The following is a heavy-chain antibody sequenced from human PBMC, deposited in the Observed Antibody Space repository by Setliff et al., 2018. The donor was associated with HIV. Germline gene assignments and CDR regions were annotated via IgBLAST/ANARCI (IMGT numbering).Heavy chain of an antibody. Sequence: SETLSLTCTVSGGSISSYYWSWIRQPPGKGLEWIGDINHSGKTNYNRSLKSRVTISLDTSKNQFSLNLSSVTAADTAVYYCARSRPRSMDFYMDVWAKGTTVTVSS. D-gene: IGHD2-8*01. CDR2: INHSGKT. CDR3: ARSRPRSMDFYMDV. J-gene: IGHJ6*03. CDR1: GGSISSYY. V-gene: IGHV4-59*01.